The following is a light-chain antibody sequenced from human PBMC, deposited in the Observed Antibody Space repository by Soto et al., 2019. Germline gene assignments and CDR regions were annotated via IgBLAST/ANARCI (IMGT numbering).Light chain of an antibody. CDR1: SSDVGSYNL. V-gene: IGLV2-23*02. CDR2: EVS. CDR3: CSYAGSSTLV. Sequence: QSVLTQPASVSGSPGQSITISCTGTSSDVGSYNLVSWYQHHPGKAPKLMIYEVSKRPSGVSNRFSGSKSGNTASLTISGLQAEDEADYYCCSYAGSSTLVXGTGTKVPVL. J-gene: IGLJ1*01.